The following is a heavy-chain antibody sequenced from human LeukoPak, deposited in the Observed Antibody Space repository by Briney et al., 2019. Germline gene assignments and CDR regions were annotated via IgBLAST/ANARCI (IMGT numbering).Heavy chain of an antibody. CDR1: GYTFTSYA. D-gene: IGHD3-9*01. CDR2: INAGNGNT. Sequence: ASVKVSCKASGYTFTSYAMHWVRQAPGQRLEWMGWINAGNGNTKYSQKFQGRVTITRDTSASTAYMELSSLRSEDTAVYYCAREYYDILTGYYILDYWGQGTLVTVSS. V-gene: IGHV1-3*01. CDR3: AREYYDILTGYYILDY. J-gene: IGHJ4*02.